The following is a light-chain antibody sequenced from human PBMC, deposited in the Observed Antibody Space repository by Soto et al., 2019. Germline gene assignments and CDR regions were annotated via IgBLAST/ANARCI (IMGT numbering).Light chain of an antibody. J-gene: IGLJ1*01. Sequence: QSVLTQPASVSGSPGQSITISCTGTISDVGGYNYVSWYQQHPGKAPKLMIYDVSNRPSGVSNRFSGSKSGNTASLTISGLQAEDEADYYCSSYTSSSTPSYVLGTGTKVTVL. CDR2: DVS. CDR3: SSYTSSSTPSYV. CDR1: ISDVGGYNY. V-gene: IGLV2-14*01.